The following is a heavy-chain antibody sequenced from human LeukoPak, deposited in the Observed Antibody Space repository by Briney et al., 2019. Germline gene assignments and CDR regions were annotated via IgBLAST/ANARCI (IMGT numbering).Heavy chain of an antibody. D-gene: IGHD3-10*01. CDR3: ARHGWSYDSGTYYTFDP. CDR1: GDSISRSSYY. Sequence: SDTLSLPCTVSGDSISRSSYYWRSIRKTPAKGLEWIGSFSHTGSTYHNPSLKSRVIISVDMSKNQFSLRLTSVTAADTAVFYCARHGWSYDSGTYYTFDPWGQGTLVTVSS. V-gene: IGHV4-39*01. CDR2: FSHTGST. J-gene: IGHJ5*02.